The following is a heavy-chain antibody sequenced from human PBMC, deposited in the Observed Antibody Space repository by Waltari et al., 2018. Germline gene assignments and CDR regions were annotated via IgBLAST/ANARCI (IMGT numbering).Heavy chain of an antibody. CDR2: IWYDGRNK. CDR3: ARDRSDDSSGYCFDY. J-gene: IGHJ4*02. CDR1: GFTFSSYG. V-gene: IGHV3-33*01. D-gene: IGHD3-22*01. Sequence: QVQLVESGGGVVQPGWSLRLSCAASGFTFSSYGMHWVRQAPGKGLKWVAVIWYDGRNKYYADSVKVRFTIARENSKNTLYLQMKSLRAEDTAVYYCARDRSDDSSGYCFDYWGQGTLVTVSS.